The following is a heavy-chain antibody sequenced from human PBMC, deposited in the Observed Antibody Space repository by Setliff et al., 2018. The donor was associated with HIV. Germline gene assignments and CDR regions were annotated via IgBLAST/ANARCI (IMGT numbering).Heavy chain of an antibody. CDR2: ISPYNGDT. V-gene: IGHV1-18*01. CDR3: VRGVTRDISGYYRDEYFQH. J-gene: IGHJ1*01. Sequence: ASVKVSCKTSGYNFKAYGISWVRQAPGQGLEWVGWISPYNGDTRFAQSLQGRVTLTTDTSTNTAYMEMRTLRSDDTAVYYCVRGVTRDISGYYRDEYFQHWGQGTPVTVSS. CDR1: GYNFKAYG. D-gene: IGHD3-22*01.